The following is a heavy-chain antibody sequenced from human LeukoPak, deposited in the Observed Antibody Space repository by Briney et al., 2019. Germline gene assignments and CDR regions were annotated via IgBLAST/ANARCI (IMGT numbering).Heavy chain of an antibody. CDR1: GFTFSSYW. V-gene: IGHV3-7*01. CDR2: IKQDGSGK. Sequence: PGGSLRLSCAASGFTFSSYWMSWVRQAPGKGPEWVANIKQDGSGKYYVDSVKGRFTISRDNAKNSLYLQMNSLRAEDTAVYYCARYGSSWSPYYFDYWGQGTLVTVSS. D-gene: IGHD6-13*01. J-gene: IGHJ4*02. CDR3: ARYGSSWSPYYFDY.